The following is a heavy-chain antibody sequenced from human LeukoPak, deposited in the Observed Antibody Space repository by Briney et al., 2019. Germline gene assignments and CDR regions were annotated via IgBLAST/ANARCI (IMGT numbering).Heavy chain of an antibody. Sequence: SETLSLTCTVSGGSINSGGYYWSWIRQHPGKGLEWIAYIYYSGSTYYNPSLKSRVTISIDTSKNQFSLKVSSMTAADTAIYYCARVAYGGNVYFDSWGQGTLATVSS. CDR2: IYYSGST. V-gene: IGHV4-31*03. CDR1: GGSINSGGYY. CDR3: ARVAYGGNVYFDS. D-gene: IGHD4-23*01. J-gene: IGHJ4*02.